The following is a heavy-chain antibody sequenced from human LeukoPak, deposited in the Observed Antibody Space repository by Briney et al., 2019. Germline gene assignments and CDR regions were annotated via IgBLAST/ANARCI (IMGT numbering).Heavy chain of an antibody. CDR2: IYYSGST. Sequence: SETLSLTCTVSGGSISSYYWSWIRQPPGKGLEWIGCIYYSGSTNYNPSLKSRVTISVDTSKNQFSLKLSSVTDADTAVYYCARDGSDNWGLFDNWGRGTLVTVSS. D-gene: IGHD1-1*01. J-gene: IGHJ4*02. CDR3: ARDGSDNWGLFDN. CDR1: GGSISSYY. V-gene: IGHV4-59*12.